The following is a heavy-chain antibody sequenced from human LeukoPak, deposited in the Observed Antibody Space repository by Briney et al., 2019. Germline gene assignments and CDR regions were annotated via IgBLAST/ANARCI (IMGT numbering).Heavy chain of an antibody. Sequence: GGSLRLSCAASGFTFSSYAMSWVRQPPGKGLEWVSGISGSGGSTYYADSVKGRFTISRDNSKNTLYLQMNSLRAEDTAVYYCAKSRGSSTSAYAMDVWGKGTTVTVSS. V-gene: IGHV3-23*01. CDR3: AKSRGSSTSAYAMDV. J-gene: IGHJ6*04. CDR2: ISGSGGST. D-gene: IGHD2-2*01. CDR1: GFTFSSYA.